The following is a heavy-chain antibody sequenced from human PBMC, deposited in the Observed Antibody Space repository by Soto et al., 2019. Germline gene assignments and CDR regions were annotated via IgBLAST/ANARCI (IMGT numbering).Heavy chain of an antibody. Sequence: PAETLSLTCAVYGGSFSGYYWSWIRQPPGKGLEWIGEINHSGSTNYNPSLKSRVTISVDTSKNQFSLKLSSVTAADTAMYYCARGRYYGSGSYYNPPYYYYYMDVWGKGTTVTVSS. J-gene: IGHJ6*03. V-gene: IGHV4-34*01. D-gene: IGHD3-10*01. CDR2: INHSGST. CDR1: GGSFSGYY. CDR3: ARGRYYGSGSYYNPPYYYYYMDV.